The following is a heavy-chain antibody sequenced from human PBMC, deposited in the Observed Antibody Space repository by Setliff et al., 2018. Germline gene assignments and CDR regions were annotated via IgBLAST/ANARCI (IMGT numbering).Heavy chain of an antibody. CDR1: GYTFSTYG. CDR3: ARVRDCSGGICHRGFHHYMDV. Sequence: SVKVSCKASGYTFSTYGIAWVRQAPGQGLVWMGGIIPIFGTANYAQRFRGRVTITADESTTTAYLELSSLRSEDTAVYYCARVRDCSGGICHRGFHHYMDVWGKGTTVTVSS. J-gene: IGHJ6*03. CDR2: IIPIFGTA. D-gene: IGHD2-15*01. V-gene: IGHV1-69*13.